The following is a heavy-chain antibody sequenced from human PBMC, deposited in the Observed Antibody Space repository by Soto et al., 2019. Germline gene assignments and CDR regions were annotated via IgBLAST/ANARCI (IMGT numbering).Heavy chain of an antibody. Sequence: SGPTLVKPTQTLTLTCTFSGFSLSTSGVGVGWIRQPPGKALEWLALIYWDDDKRYSPSLKSRLTITKDTSKNQVVLTMTNMDPVDTATYYCAHLPYSNYAHWFDPWGQGTLVTVSS. CDR2: IYWDDDK. D-gene: IGHD4-4*01. J-gene: IGHJ5*02. CDR3: AHLPYSNYAHWFDP. V-gene: IGHV2-5*02. CDR1: GFSLSTSGVG.